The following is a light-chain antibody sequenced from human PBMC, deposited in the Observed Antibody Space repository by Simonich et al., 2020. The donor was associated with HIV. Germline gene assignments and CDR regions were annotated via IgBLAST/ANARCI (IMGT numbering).Light chain of an antibody. V-gene: IGLV3-10*01. CDR3: YSTDSSDNHLWV. CDR2: EDS. CDR1: ALPKKF. J-gene: IGLJ3*02. Sequence: SYELTQPPSVSVSPGQTARITCSGDALPKKFAYWYQQNSGQAPLLVIYEDSKRTSGIPERFSGSSSWTMATLTISGAQVEDEADYYCYSTDSSDNHLWVFGGGTKLTVL.